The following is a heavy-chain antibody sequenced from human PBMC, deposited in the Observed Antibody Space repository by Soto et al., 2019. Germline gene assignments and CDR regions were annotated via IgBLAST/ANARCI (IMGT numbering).Heavy chain of an antibody. D-gene: IGHD4-4*01. CDR2: IIPIFGTT. Sequence: SVKVSCKASGGTFSSYTMSWVRQAPGQGLEWMGGIIPIFGTTTYAHKFQGRVTITADESTSTVYMELSSLRGEDTAVYYCARGALTTLAYYYGMDVWGQGTTVTGLL. J-gene: IGHJ6*02. CDR3: ARGALTTLAYYYGMDV. V-gene: IGHV1-69*13. CDR1: GGTFSSYT.